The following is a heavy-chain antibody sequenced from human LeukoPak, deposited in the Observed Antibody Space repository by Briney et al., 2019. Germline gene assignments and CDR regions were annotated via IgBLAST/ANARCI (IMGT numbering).Heavy chain of an antibody. CDR1: GYTFTSYY. D-gene: IGHD3-10*01. CDR2: INPSGGST. CDR3: ARESHGSGSYSNY. J-gene: IGHJ4*02. Sequence: GASVKVSCKASGYTFTSYYMHWVRQAPGQGLEWMGIINPSGGSTSYAQKFQGRVTITADKSTSTAYMELSSLRSEDTAVYYCARESHGSGSYSNYWGQGTLVTVSS. V-gene: IGHV1-46*01.